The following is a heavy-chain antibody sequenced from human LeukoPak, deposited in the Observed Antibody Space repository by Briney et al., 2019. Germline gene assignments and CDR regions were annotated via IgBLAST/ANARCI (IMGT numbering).Heavy chain of an antibody. V-gene: IGHV1-46*01. CDR1: GYTFTSYY. J-gene: IGHJ5*02. CDR3: ARDRGGVGARNWFDP. Sequence: ASVKVSCKASGYTFTSYYMHWVRQAPGQGLEWMGIINPSGGSTSYAQKFQGRVTMTRDTSTSTVYMELSSLRSEDTAVYYCARDRGGVGARNWFDPWGQGTLVTVSS. D-gene: IGHD1-26*01. CDR2: INPSGGST.